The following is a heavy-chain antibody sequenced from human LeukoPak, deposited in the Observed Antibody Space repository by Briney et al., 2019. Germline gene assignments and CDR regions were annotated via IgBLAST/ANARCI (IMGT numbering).Heavy chain of an antibody. CDR2: ISSSGGTI. J-gene: IGHJ4*02. CDR3: ARDSRQQLFDY. Sequence: PGGSLRLSCAASGFTFSSYEMNWVRQTPGKGLEWLSYISSSGGTIYYADSVKGRFTISRDNAKSSLYLQMNGLRAEETAVYYCARDSRQQLFDYWGQGTLVTVSS. D-gene: IGHD4-11*01. CDR1: GFTFSSYE. V-gene: IGHV3-48*03.